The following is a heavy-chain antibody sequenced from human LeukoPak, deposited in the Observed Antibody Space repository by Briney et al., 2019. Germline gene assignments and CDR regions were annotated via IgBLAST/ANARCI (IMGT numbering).Heavy chain of an antibody. D-gene: IGHD3-22*01. CDR2: IYHSGSV. V-gene: IGHV4-38-2*01. J-gene: IGHJ3*02. Sequence: SETLSLTCAVSGYSISSGYYWGWIRQPPGKGLEWIGSIYHSGSVYYNPSLKSRITISVDTSKNQFSLKLRSATASDTAVYYCARPVGLRITTRYDAFDIWGQGTMVTVSS. CDR1: GYSISSGYY. CDR3: ARPVGLRITTRYDAFDI.